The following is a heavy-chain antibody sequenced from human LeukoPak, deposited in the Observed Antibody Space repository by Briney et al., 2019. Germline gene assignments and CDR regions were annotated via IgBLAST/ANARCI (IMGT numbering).Heavy chain of an antibody. CDR1: GFTFSSYA. Sequence: GGSLRLSCAASGFTFSSYAMSWVRQAPGKGLEWVSAISGSGGSTYYADSVKGRFTISRDNSKNTLYLQMNSLRAEDTAVYYCARISSGSYYPYYYYYMDVWGTGTTVTISS. CDR3: ARISSGSYYPYYYYYMDV. CDR2: ISGSGGST. D-gene: IGHD1-26*01. J-gene: IGHJ6*03. V-gene: IGHV3-23*01.